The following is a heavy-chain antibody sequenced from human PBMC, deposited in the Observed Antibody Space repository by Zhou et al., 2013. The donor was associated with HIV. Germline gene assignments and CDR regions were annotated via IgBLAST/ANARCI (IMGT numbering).Heavy chain of an antibody. J-gene: IGHJ4*02. V-gene: IGHV1-2*02. CDR2: LDPHSGAK. D-gene: IGHD1-26*01. Sequence: QVDVVQSEAEVKEPGASVWVSCKTSGYSFNGYRMHWVRQAPGQGLEWMGWLDPHSGAKNYTQKFWGRVALTSDTSSNTGYMDLARLRYDDTAMYFCAMVRGGSFSDYWGQGTLITVSS. CDR3: AMVRGGSFSDY. CDR1: GYSFNGYR.